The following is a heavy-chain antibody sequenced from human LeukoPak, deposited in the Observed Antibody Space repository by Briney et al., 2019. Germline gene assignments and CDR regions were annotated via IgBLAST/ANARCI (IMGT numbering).Heavy chain of an antibody. Sequence: PGGSLRLSCVASGFTFSSYSLNWVRQAPGKGLEWVAVIWYDGSNKYYADSVKGRFTISRDNSKNTLYLQMNSLRAEDTAVYYWAREPNWGQGPLVTVP. CDR3: AREPN. CDR2: IWYDGSNK. J-gene: IGHJ4*02. CDR1: GFTFSSYS. V-gene: IGHV3-33*08.